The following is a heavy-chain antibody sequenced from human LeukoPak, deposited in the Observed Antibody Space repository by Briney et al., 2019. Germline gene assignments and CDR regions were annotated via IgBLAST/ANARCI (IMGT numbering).Heavy chain of an antibody. CDR3: ARDKRNYYGSGSYYFWFDP. V-gene: IGHV1-2*02. CDR2: SNPNSGGT. Sequence: ASVKVSCKASGYTFTGYYMHWVRQAPGQGLEWMGWSNPNSGGTNYAQKFQGRVTMTRDTSISTAYMELSRLRSDDTAVYYCARDKRNYYGSGSYYFWFDPWGQGTLVTVSS. CDR1: GYTFTGYY. J-gene: IGHJ5*02. D-gene: IGHD3-10*01.